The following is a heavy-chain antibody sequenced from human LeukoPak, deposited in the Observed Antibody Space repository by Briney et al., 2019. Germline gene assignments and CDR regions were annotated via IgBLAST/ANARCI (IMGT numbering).Heavy chain of an antibody. Sequence: LSGRSLRLSCAASGFTFSSYAMHWVRQAPGKGLEWVAVISYDGSNKYYADSVKGRFTIPRDNSKNTLYLQMNSLRAEDTAVYYCAKFSYDYVWGSYRPSPFDYWGQGTLVTVSS. CDR1: GFTFSSYA. CDR2: ISYDGSNK. J-gene: IGHJ4*02. CDR3: AKFSYDYVWGSYRPSPFDY. D-gene: IGHD3-16*02. V-gene: IGHV3-30-3*02.